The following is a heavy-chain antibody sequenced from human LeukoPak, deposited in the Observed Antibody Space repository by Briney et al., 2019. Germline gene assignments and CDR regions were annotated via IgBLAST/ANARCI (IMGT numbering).Heavy chain of an antibody. CDR2: TSGDGITT. J-gene: IGHJ4*02. V-gene: IGHV3-43*02. CDR1: GFTFHNYA. Sequence: PGGSLRLSCAASGFTFHNYAIHWVRQAPGKGLEWVSLTSGDGITTYFADSVKGRFTISRDNAKNSLYLQMNSLRAEDTAVYYCARRRDGPVDYWGQGTLVTVSS. CDR3: ARRRDGPVDY. D-gene: IGHD5-24*01.